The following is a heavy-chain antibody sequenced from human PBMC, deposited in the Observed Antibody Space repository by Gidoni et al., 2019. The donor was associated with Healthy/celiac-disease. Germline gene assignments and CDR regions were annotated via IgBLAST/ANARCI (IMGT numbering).Heavy chain of an antibody. CDR3: ARGRIAARPRMLDY. V-gene: IGHV4-34*01. Sequence: QVQLQQWGAGLLKPSETLSLTCAVYGGSFSGYYWSWIRQPPGKGLEWIGEINHSGSTNYNPSLKSRVTISVDTSKNQFSLKLSSVTAADTAVYYCARGRIAARPRMLDYWGQGTLVTVSS. J-gene: IGHJ4*02. CDR2: INHSGST. CDR1: GGSFSGYY. D-gene: IGHD6-6*01.